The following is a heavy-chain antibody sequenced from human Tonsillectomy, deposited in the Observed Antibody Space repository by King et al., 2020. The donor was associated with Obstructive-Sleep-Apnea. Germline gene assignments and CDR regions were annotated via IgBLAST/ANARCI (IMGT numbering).Heavy chain of an antibody. Sequence: VQLVESGGGVVQPGRSLRLSCAASGFTFSSYAMHWVRQAPGKGLEWVAVISYDGSNKYYADSVKGRFTISRDNSKNTLYLQMNSLRAEDTAVYYCAREGEAGYFDYWGQGTLVTVSS. CDR1: GFTFSSYA. CDR2: ISYDGSNK. CDR3: AREGEAGYFDY. V-gene: IGHV3-30*04. J-gene: IGHJ4*02.